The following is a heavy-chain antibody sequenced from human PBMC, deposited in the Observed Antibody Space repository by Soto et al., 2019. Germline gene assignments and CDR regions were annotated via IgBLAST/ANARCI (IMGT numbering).Heavy chain of an antibody. V-gene: IGHV1-58*01. CDR3: AADLGGSGKLGYYGMDV. J-gene: IGHJ6*02. Sequence: QMQLVQSGPEVKKPGTSVKVSCKASGFTFTSSAVQWVRQARGQRLEWIGWIVVGSGNTNYAQKFQERVTITRDMSTSTAYMELSSLRSEDTAVYYCAADLGGSGKLGYYGMDVWGQGTTVTVSS. CDR1: GFTFTSSA. CDR2: IVVGSGNT. D-gene: IGHD6-19*01.